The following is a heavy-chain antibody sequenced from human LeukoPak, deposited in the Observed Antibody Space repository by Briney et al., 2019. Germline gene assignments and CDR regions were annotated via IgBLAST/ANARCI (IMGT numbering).Heavy chain of an antibody. Sequence: GGSLRLSCAASGFTFCSNAMSWVRQAPGKGLEWVSAISGSGGSTHYADSVKGRFTISRDYSKNTLYLQMNSLRAEDTAVYYCAKNAGLGYCTDTSCPMAPWGQGTLVTVSS. J-gene: IGHJ5*02. CDR1: GFTFCSNA. CDR2: ISGSGGST. D-gene: IGHD2-2*01. CDR3: AKNAGLGYCTDTSCPMAP. V-gene: IGHV3-23*01.